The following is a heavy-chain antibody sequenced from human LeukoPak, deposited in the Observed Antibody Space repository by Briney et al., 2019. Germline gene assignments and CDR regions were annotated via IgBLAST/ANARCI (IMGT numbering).Heavy chain of an antibody. V-gene: IGHV1-2*02. Sequence: ASVKVSCKASGYTFTDYYMHWVRQAPGQGLEWMGWINPNSGGTNYAQKFQGRVTMTRDTSISTAYMELSRLRSDDTAVYYCARPLRVTMIRGAAFRASSDFDPWGQGTLVTVSS. J-gene: IGHJ5*02. CDR2: INPNSGGT. CDR1: GYTFTDYY. D-gene: IGHD3-10*01. CDR3: ARPLRVTMIRGAAFRASSDFDP.